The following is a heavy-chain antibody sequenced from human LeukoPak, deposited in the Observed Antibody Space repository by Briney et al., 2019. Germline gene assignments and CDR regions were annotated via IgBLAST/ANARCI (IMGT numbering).Heavy chain of an antibody. CDR1: GVSLNKYY. CDR2: IYYSGST. J-gene: IGHJ3*02. Sequence: SEALSLTCTESGVSLNKYYWSWIRQPPGEGLEWIGDIYYSGSTDHNPSLTSLVTISVATPQRPFSLRLTSLTSAGTPVCYSAGSRVDYSSSDHAFDIWGQGTMVTVSS. D-gene: IGHD6-6*01. V-gene: IGHV4-59*01. CDR3: AGSRVDYSSSDHAFDI.